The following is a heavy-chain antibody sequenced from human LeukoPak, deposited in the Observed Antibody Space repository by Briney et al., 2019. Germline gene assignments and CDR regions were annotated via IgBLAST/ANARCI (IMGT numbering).Heavy chain of an antibody. CDR3: ARKGSSSCFDY. J-gene: IGHJ4*02. CDR2: INPTGGST. CDR1: GYTFISYQ. V-gene: IGHV1-46*01. D-gene: IGHD6-6*01. Sequence: ASVKVSCKASGYTFISYQMHWVRQAPGQGLEWRGIINPTGGSTSHAQKFQGRVTMTRDTSTSTVYMELSSLRSEDTAVYYCARKGSSSCFDYWGQGTLVTVSS.